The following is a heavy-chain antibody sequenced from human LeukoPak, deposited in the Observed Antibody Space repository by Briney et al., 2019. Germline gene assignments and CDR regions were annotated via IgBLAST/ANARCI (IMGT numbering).Heavy chain of an antibody. Sequence: SETLSLTCTVSGGSISSYYWSWIRQPPGKGLEWIGYIYYSGSTNYNPSLKSRVTISVDTSKNQFSLRLSSVTAADTAVYYCATHSGSEDWYYYYYMDVWGKGTTVTVSS. CDR3: ATHSGSEDWYYYYYMDV. V-gene: IGHV4-59*08. CDR2: IYYSGST. J-gene: IGHJ6*03. CDR1: GGSISSYY. D-gene: IGHD5-12*01.